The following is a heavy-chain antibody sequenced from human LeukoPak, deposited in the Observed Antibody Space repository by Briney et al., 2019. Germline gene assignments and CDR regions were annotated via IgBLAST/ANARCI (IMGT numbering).Heavy chain of an antibody. J-gene: IGHJ6*03. CDR3: ARMPSTEVYYFIYMDV. CDR2: IRANAVRT. D-gene: IGHD2-2*01. Sequence: PGGSLRLSCADSRFTFSSYTMNWVRQVPGKGLDWVSGIRANAVRTYYADSVKGRFTISRDTSKNTLYMHMDRLGTKDTAVFYCARMPSTEVYYFIYMDVWGKRTKVT. CDR1: RFTFSSYT. V-gene: IGHV3-23*01.